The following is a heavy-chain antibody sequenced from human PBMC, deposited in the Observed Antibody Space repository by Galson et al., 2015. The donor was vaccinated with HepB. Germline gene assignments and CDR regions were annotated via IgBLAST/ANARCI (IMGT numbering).Heavy chain of an antibody. CDR3: VKDRRPYCSSTSCSLFDY. J-gene: IGHJ4*02. CDR2: ISSNGGST. Sequence: SLRLSCAASGFTFSSYAMHWVRQAPGKGLEYVSAISSNGGSTYYADSVKGRFTISRDNSKNTLYLQMSSLRAEDTAVYYCVKDRRPYCSSTSCSLFDYWGQGTLVTVSS. D-gene: IGHD2-2*01. V-gene: IGHV3-64D*06. CDR1: GFTFSSYA.